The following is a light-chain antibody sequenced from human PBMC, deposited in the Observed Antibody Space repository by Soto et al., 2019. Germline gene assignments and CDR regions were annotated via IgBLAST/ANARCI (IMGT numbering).Light chain of an antibody. V-gene: IGKV4-1*01. CDR2: WAS. Sequence: IVMTQSPDSLAVSLGERATINCKSSQSVLYRSDSKNYLAWYQQKPGQPPKLLIYWASARESGVPDRFSGSGSGTDFTLTISSLQAEDVAVYYCQQYYLAPLTFCPGTKVEI. CDR3: QQYYLAPLT. J-gene: IGKJ3*01. CDR1: QSVLYRSDSKNY.